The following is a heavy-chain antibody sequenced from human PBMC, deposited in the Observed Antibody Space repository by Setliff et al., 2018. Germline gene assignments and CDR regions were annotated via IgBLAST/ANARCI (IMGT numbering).Heavy chain of an antibody. V-gene: IGHV4-38-2*01. J-gene: IGHJ4*02. CDR1: SLSVSSGYF. D-gene: IGHD1-26*01. CDR3: ARVPALGGMVGTHGIDY. CDR2: LYHGGTT. Sequence: SETLSLTCAVSSLSVSSGYFWGWIRQPPGKGLEWIGCLYHGGTTHYNPSLKSRVTISLDTSKNGFSLKLSSVTAADTAVYYCARVPALGGMVGTHGIDYWGQGTLVTVS.